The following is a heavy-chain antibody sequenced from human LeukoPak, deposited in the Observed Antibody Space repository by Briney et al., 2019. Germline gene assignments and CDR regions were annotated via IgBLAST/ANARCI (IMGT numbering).Heavy chain of an antibody. D-gene: IGHD1-1*01. V-gene: IGHV3-23*01. CDR2: ISGSGGST. J-gene: IGHJ2*01. Sequence: GGSLRLSCAASGFTFSKYAMSWVRQVPEKGLEWVSGISGSGGSTYYADSVKGRFTISRDNSKNTRHLQMNSLRAEDTALYYCAEWNSVYWYFDLWGRGTLVTVSS. CDR3: AEWNSVYWYFDL. CDR1: GFTFSKYA.